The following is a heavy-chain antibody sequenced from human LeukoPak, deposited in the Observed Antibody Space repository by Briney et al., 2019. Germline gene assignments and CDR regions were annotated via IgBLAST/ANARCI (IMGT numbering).Heavy chain of an antibody. Sequence: SVTLSLTCTVSGGSISSGSYYWSWIRQPAGKGLEWIGRIYTSGSTNYNPSLKSRVTISVDTSKNQFSLKLSSVTAADTAVYYCARGGVGAIDYYYYYMDVWGKGTTVTVSS. D-gene: IGHD1-26*01. J-gene: IGHJ6*03. V-gene: IGHV4-61*02. CDR3: ARGGVGAIDYYYYYMDV. CDR1: GGSISSGSYY. CDR2: IYTSGST.